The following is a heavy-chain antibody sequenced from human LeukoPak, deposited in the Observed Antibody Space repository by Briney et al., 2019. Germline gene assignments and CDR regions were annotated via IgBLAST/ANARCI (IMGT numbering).Heavy chain of an antibody. D-gene: IGHD6-6*01. CDR3: ARDAIAARRGYYFDY. CDR1: GFTFSDYY. CDR2: ISSSGSTI. V-gene: IGHV3-11*01. J-gene: IGHJ4*02. Sequence: GGSLRLSCAASGFTFSDYYMSWIRQAPGKGLEWVSYISSSGSTIYYADSVKGRFTISRDNAKNSLYLQMNSLRAEDTAVYYCARDAIAARRGYYFDYWGQGTLVTVSS.